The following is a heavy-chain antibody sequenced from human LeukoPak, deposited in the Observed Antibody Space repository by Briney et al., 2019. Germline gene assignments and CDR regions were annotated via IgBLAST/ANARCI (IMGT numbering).Heavy chain of an antibody. Sequence: ASVKVSCKASGYTFTGYYMHWVRQAPGQGLEWMGWIYPNSGATKYAQKFQGRVTMTRDTSISTAYMELSGLRSDDTAVYYCGTLLSNGPFDYWGQGSLVTVSS. CDR1: GYTFTGYY. J-gene: IGHJ4*02. CDR3: GTLLSNGPFDY. CDR2: IYPNSGAT. V-gene: IGHV1-2*02.